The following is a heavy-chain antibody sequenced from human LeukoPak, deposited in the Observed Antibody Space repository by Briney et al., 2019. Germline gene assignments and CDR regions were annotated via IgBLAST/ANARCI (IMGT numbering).Heavy chain of an antibody. CDR1: GGSISSSNW. CDR3: ARDRGYSGSGRFDY. Sequence: SETLSLTCAVSGGSISSSNWWSWVRQPPGKGLEWIGEIYHSGSTNYNPSLKSRVTISVDKSKNQFSLKLSSVTAADTAVYYCARDRGYSGSGRFDYWGQGTLVTVSS. CDR2: IYHSGST. D-gene: IGHD3-10*01. V-gene: IGHV4-4*02. J-gene: IGHJ4*02.